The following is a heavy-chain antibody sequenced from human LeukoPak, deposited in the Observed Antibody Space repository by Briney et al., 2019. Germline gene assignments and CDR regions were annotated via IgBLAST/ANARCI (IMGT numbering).Heavy chain of an antibody. Sequence: TLSLTCTVSGGSISSYYWSWIRQPPGKALEWLALIYWNDDKRYSPSLKSRLTITKDTSKNQVVLTMTNMDPVDTATYYCAHRYDFWSGYYLVGAFDIWGQGTMVTVSS. CDR3: AHRYDFWSGYYLVGAFDI. V-gene: IGHV2-5*01. CDR2: IYWNDDK. D-gene: IGHD3-3*01. J-gene: IGHJ3*02. CDR1: GGSISSYYWS.